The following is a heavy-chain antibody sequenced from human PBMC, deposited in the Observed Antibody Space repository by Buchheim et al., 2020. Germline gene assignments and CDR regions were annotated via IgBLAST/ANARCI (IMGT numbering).Heavy chain of an antibody. D-gene: IGHD2-2*01. J-gene: IGHJ5*02. CDR3: ASYVVVPAAGWFDP. Sequence: QLQLRESGSGLVKPSQTLSLTCAVSGGSISSGGYSWSWIRQPPGKGLEWIGYIYHSGSTYYNPSLKSRVTISVDRSKNQFSLKLSSVTAADTAVYYCASYVVVPAAGWFDPWGQGTL. CDR1: GGSISSGGYS. V-gene: IGHV4-30-2*01. CDR2: IYHSGST.